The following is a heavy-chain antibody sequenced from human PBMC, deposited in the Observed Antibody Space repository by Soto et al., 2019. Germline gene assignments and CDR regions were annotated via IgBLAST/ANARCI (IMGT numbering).Heavy chain of an antibody. CDR2: ISSSSSYI. V-gene: IGHV3-21*01. CDR3: ARDSGLEWLPASDMDV. J-gene: IGHJ6*03. Sequence: EVQLVESGGGLVNPGGSLSLSCAASGLTFISYTMNWVAQPQGKGLEGVSSISSSSSYIYYADSVKGRFTISRDNAKNSLYLQMNSLRAEDTAVYYCARDSGLEWLPASDMDVWGKGTTVTVSS. D-gene: IGHD3-3*01. CDR1: GLTFISYT.